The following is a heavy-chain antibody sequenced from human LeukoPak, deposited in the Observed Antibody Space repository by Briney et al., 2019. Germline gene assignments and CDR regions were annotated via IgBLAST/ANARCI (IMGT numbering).Heavy chain of an antibody. CDR2: IWYDGSNK. CDR3: ARVFPNYGMDV. Sequence: GGSLRLSCAASGFTFSSYGMHWVRQAPGKGPEWVAIIWYDGSNKYYADSVRGRFTISRDNSKNTVYLQMNSLRAEDTALYHCARVFPNYGMDVWGQGTTVTVSS. J-gene: IGHJ6*02. D-gene: IGHD3-10*02. CDR1: GFTFSSYG. V-gene: IGHV3-33*01.